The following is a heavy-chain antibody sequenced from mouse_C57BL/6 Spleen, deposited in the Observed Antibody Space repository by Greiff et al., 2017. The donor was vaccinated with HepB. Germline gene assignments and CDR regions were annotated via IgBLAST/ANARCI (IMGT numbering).Heavy chain of an antibody. V-gene: IGHV1-69*01. J-gene: IGHJ4*01. Sequence: QVQLQQPGAELVMPGASVKLSCKASGYTFTSYWMHWVKQRPGQGLEWIGEIDPSDSYTNYNQKFKGKSTLTVDKSSSTAYMQLSSLTSEDSAVYYCARRGGSGYAMDDWGQGTSVTVSS. D-gene: IGHD3-2*02. CDR3: ARRGGSGYAMDD. CDR2: IDPSDSYT. CDR1: GYTFTSYW.